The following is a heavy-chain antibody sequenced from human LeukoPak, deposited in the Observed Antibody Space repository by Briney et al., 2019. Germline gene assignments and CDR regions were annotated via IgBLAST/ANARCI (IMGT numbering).Heavy chain of an antibody. CDR2: IWYDGSNK. CDR3: AREAKVLRYFDWYIDP. D-gene: IGHD3-9*01. V-gene: IGHV3-33*01. Sequence: PGGSLRLSCAASGFTFSSYGMHWVRQAPGEGLELVAVIWYDGSNKYYADSVKGRFTISRDNSKNTLYLQMNSLRAEDTAVYYCAREAKVLRYFDWYIDPWGQGTLVTVSS. CDR1: GFTFSSYG. J-gene: IGHJ5*02.